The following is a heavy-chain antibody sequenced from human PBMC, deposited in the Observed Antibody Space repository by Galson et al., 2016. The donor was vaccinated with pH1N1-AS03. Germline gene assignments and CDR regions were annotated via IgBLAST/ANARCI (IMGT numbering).Heavy chain of an antibody. V-gene: IGHV5-51*01. CDR1: GYKFTNYW. J-gene: IGHJ4*02. D-gene: IGHD1-26*01. CDR2: IYPGDSDT. CDR3: ARRVSYTGTYPLDY. Sequence: QSGAEVKKPGESLKISCKGSGYKFTNYWTGWVRQMPGQGLEWMGSIYPGDSDTRYSPSFQGQVTFSADNSISTAYLQWSRLKTSDTAIYYCARRVSYTGTYPLDYWGRGTLVTVSS.